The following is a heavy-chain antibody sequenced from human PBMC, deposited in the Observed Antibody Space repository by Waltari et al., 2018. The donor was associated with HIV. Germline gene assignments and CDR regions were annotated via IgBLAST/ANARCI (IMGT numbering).Heavy chain of an antibody. CDR1: GFTFGDYA. V-gene: IGHV3-49*03. CDR2: IRRKTYGGTT. CDR3: TREGADTNY. J-gene: IGHJ4*02. Sequence: EVQLVESGGGLVQPGRSLRLSCTTSGFTFGDYAVSWFRQAPGKGQELVILIRRKTYGGTTEYAASVKGRFTISRDDSKSIAYLQMNSLKTEDIAVYYCTREGADTNYWGQGTLGTVSS. D-gene: IGHD2-8*01.